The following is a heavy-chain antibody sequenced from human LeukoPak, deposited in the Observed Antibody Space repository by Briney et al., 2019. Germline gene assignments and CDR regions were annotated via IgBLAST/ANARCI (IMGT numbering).Heavy chain of an antibody. J-gene: IGHJ6*02. CDR3: ARAGLDDYYAMAV. CDR1: GDSISNGGSY. V-gene: IGHV4-31*03. Sequence: NPSETLSLTCTVSGDSISNGGSYWAWIRQHPGKGLEWIGYIYYSGSTHYNPSLKSRVSISVDTSKNQFSLKLSSVTAADTAVYYCARAGLDDYYAMAVWGQGTTVTVSS. CDR2: IYYSGST. D-gene: IGHD3-9*01.